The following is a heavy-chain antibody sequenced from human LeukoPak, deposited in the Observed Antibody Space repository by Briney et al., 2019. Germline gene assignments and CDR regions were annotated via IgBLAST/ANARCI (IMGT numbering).Heavy chain of an antibody. CDR1: GYTFTGYY. CDR2: INPNSGGT. D-gene: IGHD6-6*01. V-gene: IGHV1-2*02. J-gene: IGHJ4*02. CDR3: VIEYSSRADY. Sequence: ASVKVSCKASGYTFTGYYMHWVRQAPGQGLEWMGWINPNSGGTNYAQKFQGRVTMTRDTSISTVYMELSSLRSEDTAVYYCVIEYSSRADYWGQGTLVTVSS.